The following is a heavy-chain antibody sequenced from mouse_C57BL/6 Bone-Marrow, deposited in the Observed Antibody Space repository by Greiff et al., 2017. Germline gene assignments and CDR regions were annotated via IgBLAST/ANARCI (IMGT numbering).Heavy chain of an antibody. V-gene: IGHV1-75*01. CDR3: ARKRGYYSNYYYAMDY. D-gene: IGHD2-5*01. CDR2: IFPGSGST. J-gene: IGHJ4*01. Sequence: VQLQQSGPELVKPGASVKISCKASGYTFTDYYINWVKQRPGQGLEWIGWIFPGSGSTYYNEKFKGKATLTVDKSSSTAYMLLSSLTSEDSAVYVCARKRGYYSNYYYAMDYWGQGTSVTVSS. CDR1: GYTFTDYY.